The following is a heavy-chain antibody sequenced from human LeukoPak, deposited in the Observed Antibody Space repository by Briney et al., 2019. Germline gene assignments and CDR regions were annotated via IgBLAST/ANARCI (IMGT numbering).Heavy chain of an antibody. CDR2: IIPTFGTA. Sequence: SVKVSCKASGGTFSSYAISWVRQAPGQGLEWMGGIIPTFGTANYAQKFQGRVTITADKSTSTAYMELSSLRSEDTAVYYCARGRDGYNLVDAFDIWGQGIMVTVSS. CDR1: GGTFSSYA. D-gene: IGHD5-24*01. J-gene: IGHJ3*02. CDR3: ARGRDGYNLVDAFDI. V-gene: IGHV1-69*06.